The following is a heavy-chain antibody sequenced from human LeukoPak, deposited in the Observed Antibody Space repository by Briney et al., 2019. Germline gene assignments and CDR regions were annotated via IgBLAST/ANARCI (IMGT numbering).Heavy chain of an antibody. D-gene: IGHD1-26*01. V-gene: IGHV4-39*07. CDR1: GGSISSYNYY. J-gene: IGHJ4*02. CDR3: ARVLYSGTWPTPFHY. CDR2: IYYSGSP. Sequence: SETLALTCTVSGGSISSYNYYWGWIRQTPGKGLEWIGSIYYSGSPSYNPSLKSRVTISPDTSKNQFSLKLTSVTAADTAVYSCARVLYSGTWPTPFHYWGQGTLVTVSS.